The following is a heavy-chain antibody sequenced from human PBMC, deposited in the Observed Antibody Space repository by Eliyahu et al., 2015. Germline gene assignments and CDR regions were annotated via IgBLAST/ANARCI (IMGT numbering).Heavy chain of an antibody. D-gene: IGHD6-19*01. J-gene: IGHJ4*02. Sequence: SGGSTYYADSVKGRFTISRDNSKNTLYLQMNSLRAEDTAVYYCAKDRDLRGQWPHFDYWGQGTLVTVSS. V-gene: IGHV3-23*01. CDR3: AKDRDLRGQWPHFDY. CDR2: SGGST.